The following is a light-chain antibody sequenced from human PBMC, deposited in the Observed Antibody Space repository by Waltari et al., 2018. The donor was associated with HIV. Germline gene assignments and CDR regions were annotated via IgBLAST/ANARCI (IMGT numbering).Light chain of an antibody. CDR2: AAS. CDR3: QNYNSAPQIT. CDR1: QGITNY. J-gene: IGKJ5*01. Sequence: DIQMTQSPSSLSASVGDRVTITCRATQGITNYLAWYQQKPGKAPKLLIYAASTLQSGVPRRFSGSGSGTDFTLTINSLQPEDVAIYYCQNYNSAPQITFGHGTRLEIK. V-gene: IGKV1-27*01.